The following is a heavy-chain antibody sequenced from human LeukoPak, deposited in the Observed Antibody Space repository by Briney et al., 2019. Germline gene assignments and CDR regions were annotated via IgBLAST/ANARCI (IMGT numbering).Heavy chain of an antibody. CDR1: GYRFTSYG. CDR3: AREGYCSGGTCYSTMNWFDP. V-gene: IGHV1-18*01. D-gene: IGHD2-15*01. CDR2: ISAYNGNT. Sequence: ASVKVSCKASGYRFTSYGITWVRQAPGQGLEWMGWISAYNGNTNYAQKLQGRVTLTIDTSTSTAYMELRSLRSDDTAVYYCAREGYCSGGTCYSTMNWFDPWGQGTLVTVSS. J-gene: IGHJ5*02.